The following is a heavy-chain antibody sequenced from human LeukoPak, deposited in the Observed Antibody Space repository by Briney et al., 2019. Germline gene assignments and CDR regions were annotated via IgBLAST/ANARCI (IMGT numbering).Heavy chain of an antibody. D-gene: IGHD3-3*02. CDR1: GFTFSSYW. CDR2: VNSDESIT. Sequence: PGGSLRLSCAASGFTFSSYWVHWVRQAPGKGLVWVLRVNSDESITTYADSVNGRFTISRDNAKNTLYLQMKSLRAADTAVYYCARGHLPTPRSAMDVWGQGTTVTVSS. V-gene: IGHV3-74*01. CDR3: ARGHLPTPRSAMDV. J-gene: IGHJ6*02.